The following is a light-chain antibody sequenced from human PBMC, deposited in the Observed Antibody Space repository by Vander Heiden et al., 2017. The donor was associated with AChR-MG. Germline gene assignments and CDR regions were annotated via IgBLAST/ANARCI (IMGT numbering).Light chain of an antibody. CDR3: QQCYSNPWT. Sequence: DIQMTHSPPSLSASVGDRVTLTLPASQSISSFLNWYQQKPGKAPKLLIYAASSLEGGVPSKFSGSGSGTDFTLTISSLQPDDFATYYCQQCYSNPWTFGQGTKLEIK. CDR1: QSISSF. CDR2: AAS. V-gene: IGKV1-39*01. J-gene: IGKJ1*01.